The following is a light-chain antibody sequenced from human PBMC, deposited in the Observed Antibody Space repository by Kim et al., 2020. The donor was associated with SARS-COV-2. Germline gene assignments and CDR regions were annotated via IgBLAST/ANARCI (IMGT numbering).Light chain of an antibody. CDR1: SSDVGGYNY. CDR3: SSYTTGTTLA. V-gene: IGLV2-14*03. Sequence: QSALTQPASVSGSPGQSITISCTGTSSDVGGYNYVSWYQQHPGKAPKLMIFEVSNRPSGVSDRFSGSKSGNTASLTISGLQAEDEADYHCSSYTTGTTLAFGTGTKVTVL. CDR2: EVS. J-gene: IGLJ1*01.